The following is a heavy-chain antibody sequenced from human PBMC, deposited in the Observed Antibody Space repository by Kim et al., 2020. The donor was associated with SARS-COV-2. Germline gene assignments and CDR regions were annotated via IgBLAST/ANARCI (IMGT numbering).Heavy chain of an antibody. CDR1: GGSISSYY. D-gene: IGHD4-17*01. Sequence: SETLSLTCTVSGGSISSYYWSWIRQPPGKGLEWIGYIYYSGSTNYNPSLKSRVTISVDTSKNQFSLKLSSVTAADTAVYYCARVTYDYGDHRDNWFDPWGQGTLVTVSS. CDR3: ARVTYDYGDHRDNWFDP. V-gene: IGHV4-59*13. J-gene: IGHJ5*02. CDR2: IYYSGST.